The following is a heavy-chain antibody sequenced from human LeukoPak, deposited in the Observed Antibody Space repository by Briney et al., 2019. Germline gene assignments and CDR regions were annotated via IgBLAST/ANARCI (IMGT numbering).Heavy chain of an antibody. D-gene: IGHD3/OR15-3a*01. CDR2: ISGSGDVI. V-gene: IGHV3-23*01. J-gene: IGHJ4*02. CDR1: GFTFSSYA. CDR3: APSRGLDMVFND. Sequence: GGSLRLSCVASGFTFSSYAMSWVRQAPGKGLEWVSSISGSGDVIHYADSVKGRFTISRDNSKNTVYVQMNSLRAEDTALYYCAPSRGLDMVFNDWGQGTLVTVSS.